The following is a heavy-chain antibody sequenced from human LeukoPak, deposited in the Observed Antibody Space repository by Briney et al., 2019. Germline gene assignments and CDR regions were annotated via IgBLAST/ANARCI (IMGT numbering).Heavy chain of an antibody. J-gene: IGHJ6*03. Sequence: LSGGSLRLSCAASGFTFTSYAMSWVRQAPGKGLEWVSAISGSGGSTYYADSVKGRFTISRDNSKNTLYLQMNSLRAEDTAVYYCAKDRNYGDYYYYYYMDVWGKGTTVTVSS. CDR2: ISGSGGST. V-gene: IGHV3-23*01. CDR3: AKDRNYGDYYYYYYMDV. CDR1: GFTFTSYA. D-gene: IGHD4-17*01.